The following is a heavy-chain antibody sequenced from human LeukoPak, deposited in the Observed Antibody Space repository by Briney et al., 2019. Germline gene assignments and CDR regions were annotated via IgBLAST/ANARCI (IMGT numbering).Heavy chain of an antibody. V-gene: IGHV3-30*03. D-gene: IGHD2-8*01. CDR1: GFTFSNYG. CDR2: ISYDGSNK. CDR3: AALMEDYYSMDV. J-gene: IGHJ6*02. Sequence: GSLRLSCAASGFTFSNYGMHWVRQAPGKGLEWVAVISYDGSNKYYADSVKGRFTISRDNSKNTLYLQMNSLRAEDTAVYYCAALMEDYYSMDVWGQGTTVTVSS.